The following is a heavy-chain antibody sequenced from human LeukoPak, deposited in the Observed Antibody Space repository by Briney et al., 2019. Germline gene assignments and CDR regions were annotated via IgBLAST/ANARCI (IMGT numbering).Heavy chain of an antibody. D-gene: IGHD6-13*01. J-gene: IGHJ5*02. CDR1: GFTFNTFW. CDR2: INTDGSST. V-gene: IGHV3-74*01. Sequence: GGSLRLSCAASGFTFNTFWMHWVRQAPGKGLVWVSRINTDGSSTVYADSVRGRFTISRDNAKNTLHLEINSLRVDDTAVYYCVRGRVAGLNWFDPWGQGTLVTVSS. CDR3: VRGRVAGLNWFDP.